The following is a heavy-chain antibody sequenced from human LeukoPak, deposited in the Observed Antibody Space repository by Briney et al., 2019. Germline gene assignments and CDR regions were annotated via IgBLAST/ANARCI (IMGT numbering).Heavy chain of an antibody. J-gene: IGHJ4*02. CDR1: GGSISSYY. CDR2: IYYSGST. V-gene: IGHV4-59*08. Sequence: SETLSPTCTVSGGSISSYYWSWIRQPPGKGLEWIGYIYYSGSTYYNPSLKSRVTISVDTSKNQFSLKLSSVTAADTAVYYCARHRGSPYGSGSYKLDYWGQGTLVTVSS. CDR3: ARHRGSPYGSGSYKLDY. D-gene: IGHD3-10*01.